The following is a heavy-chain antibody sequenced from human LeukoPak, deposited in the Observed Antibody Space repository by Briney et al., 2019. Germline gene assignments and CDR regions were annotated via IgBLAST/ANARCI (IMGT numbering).Heavy chain of an antibody. Sequence: ASVKVSCKASGYTFTSYYLHWVRQAPGQGLEWMGIINPSVGSTTYAQKFQGRVTMTTDTSTSTAYMELRSLRSDDTAVYYCARDSPISSGWRTYVFDYWGQGTLVTVSS. CDR1: GYTFTSYY. CDR2: INPSVGST. J-gene: IGHJ4*02. CDR3: ARDSPISSGWRTYVFDY. D-gene: IGHD6-19*01. V-gene: IGHV1-46*01.